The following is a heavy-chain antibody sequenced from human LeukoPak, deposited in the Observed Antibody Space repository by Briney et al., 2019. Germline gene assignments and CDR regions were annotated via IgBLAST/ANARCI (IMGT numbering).Heavy chain of an antibody. D-gene: IGHD1-26*01. CDR2: ISGSGGST. V-gene: IGHV3-23*01. CDR3: AKLDRATKGLFDI. Sequence: GGSLRLSYAASGFTFSSYAMSWVRQAPGKGLEWVSAISGSGGSTYYADSVKGRFTISRDNSKNTLYLQMNSLRAEDTAVYYCAKLDRATKGLFDIWGQGTMVTVSS. CDR1: GFTFSSYA. J-gene: IGHJ3*02.